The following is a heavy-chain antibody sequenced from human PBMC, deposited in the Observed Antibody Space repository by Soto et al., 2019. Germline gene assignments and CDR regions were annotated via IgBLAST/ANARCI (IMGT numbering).Heavy chain of an antibody. CDR3: ARPPGIPRWGDYYYMDV. D-gene: IGHD3-16*01. V-gene: IGHV1-8*01. J-gene: IGHJ6*03. Sequence: ASVQVSCKASGYTFTSYDINWVRQATGQGLEWMGWMNPNSGNTGYAQKFQGRVTMTRNTSISTAYMELSSLRSEDTAVYYCARPPGIPRWGDYYYMDVWGKGTTVTVSS. CDR2: MNPNSGNT. CDR1: GYTFTSYD.